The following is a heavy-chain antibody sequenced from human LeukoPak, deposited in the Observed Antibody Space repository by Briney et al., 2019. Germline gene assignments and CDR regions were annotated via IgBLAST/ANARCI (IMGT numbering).Heavy chain of an antibody. J-gene: IGHJ4*02. CDR2: FDPEDGET. CDR3: ATIVPYSYGPEASHFDF. CDR1: GYTLTELS. V-gene: IGHV1-24*01. Sequence: GASVKVSCKVSGYTLTELSMHWVRQAPGKGLEWMGGFDPEDGETIYAQKFQGRVTMTEDTSTDTAYMELSSLRSEDTAVYYCATIVPYSYGPEASHFDFWGQGTLVTVSS. D-gene: IGHD5-18*01.